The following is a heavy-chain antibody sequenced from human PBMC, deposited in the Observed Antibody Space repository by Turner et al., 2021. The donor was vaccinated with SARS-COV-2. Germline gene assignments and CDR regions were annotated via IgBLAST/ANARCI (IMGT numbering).Heavy chain of an antibody. CDR3: ARGTYYYDSSVYSGTNWFDP. Sequence: EVQLVESGGGVVKPGGSLRLSCAASGFTFSSYTMYWVRQAPGKGLEWVSSISSSSSYIYYADSVKGRFTISRDNAKNSLYLQMNSLRAEDTAVYYCARGTYYYDSSVYSGTNWFDPWGQGTLVTVSS. D-gene: IGHD3-22*01. CDR1: GFTFSSYT. CDR2: ISSSSSYI. V-gene: IGHV3-21*01. J-gene: IGHJ5*02.